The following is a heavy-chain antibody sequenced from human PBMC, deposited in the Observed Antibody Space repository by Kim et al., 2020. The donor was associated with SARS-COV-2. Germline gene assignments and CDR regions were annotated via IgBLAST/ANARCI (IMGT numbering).Heavy chain of an antibody. V-gene: IGHV3-30-3*01. CDR2: ISYDGRNK. CDR1: GLSFDDSA. Sequence: GGSLRLSCAASGLSFDDSAMNWVRQPPGKGLEWVAVISYDGRNKDYADSVKGRFTISRDNSKSTLYLQMNSLRVEDTAVYYCARGNYYESVSLSGFYNGMDVWGRGTTVTVSS. D-gene: IGHD3-10*01. J-gene: IGHJ6*02. CDR3: ARGNYYESVSLSGFYNGMDV.